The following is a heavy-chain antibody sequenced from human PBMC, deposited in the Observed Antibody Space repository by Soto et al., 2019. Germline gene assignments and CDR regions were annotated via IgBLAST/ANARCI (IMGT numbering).Heavy chain of an antibody. CDR3: ATGLVSRLTVTNKFCDHAMDI. CDR1: GGRLSDYG. D-gene: IGHD1-1*01. Sequence: QEQLVQSGTEVKKPGSSVKVSCTASGGRLSDYGINWVRQAPGQGLEWMGGIIPSFGSEDYAQKWRARVIISADEDTATVYLDVTRLRSADTAYEYCATGLVSRLTVTNKFCDHAMDIWGQGTRVSVSS. J-gene: IGHJ6*02. CDR2: IIPSFGSE. V-gene: IGHV1-69*01.